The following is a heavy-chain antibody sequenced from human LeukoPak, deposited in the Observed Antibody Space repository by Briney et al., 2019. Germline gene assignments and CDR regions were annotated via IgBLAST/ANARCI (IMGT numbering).Heavy chain of an antibody. CDR2: IYYSGST. J-gene: IGHJ6*02. D-gene: IGHD6-19*01. CDR1: GGSISSYY. V-gene: IGHV4-59*01. CDR3: ASSTGYSSGWTPMDYYGMDV. Sequence: PSETLSLTCTVSGGSISSYYWSWIRQPPGKGLEWIGYIYYSGSTNYNPSLKSRVTISVDTSKYQFSLKLSSVTAADTAVYYCASSTGYSSGWTPMDYYGMDVWGQGTTVTVSS.